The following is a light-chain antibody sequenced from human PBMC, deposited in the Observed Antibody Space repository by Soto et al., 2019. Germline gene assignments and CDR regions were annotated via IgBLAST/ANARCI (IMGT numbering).Light chain of an antibody. J-gene: IGKJ2*01. CDR1: QSVSSSY. Sequence: EIVLTQSPGTLSLSPGERATLSCRASQSVSSSYLAWYQQKPGQAPRLLIYDASNRATGIPARFSGSGSGTDFTLTISSLEPEDFAVYYCQQCSAWPQTFGQGTKLEIK. CDR3: QQCSAWPQT. CDR2: DAS. V-gene: IGKV3D-20*02.